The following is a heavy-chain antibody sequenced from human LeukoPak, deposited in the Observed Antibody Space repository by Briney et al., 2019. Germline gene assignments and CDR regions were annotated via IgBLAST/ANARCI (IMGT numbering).Heavy chain of an antibody. D-gene: IGHD5-18*01. CDR1: GFRFDSYA. J-gene: IGHJ2*01. V-gene: IGHV3-23*01. CDR3: AKGGFDTAMVTSWYFDV. Sequence: PGGSLRLSCAASGFRFDSYAMNWVRQAPGGGLEWVSGTSGTAGRAYYADSVKGRFTISRANSKSALYLQMNSLRGDDTAIYFCAKGGFDTAMVTSWYFDVWGRGTPVTVSS. CDR2: TSGTAGRA.